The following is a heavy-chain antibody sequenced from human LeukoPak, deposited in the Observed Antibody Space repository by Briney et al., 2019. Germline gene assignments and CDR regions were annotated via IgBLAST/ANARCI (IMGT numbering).Heavy chain of an antibody. D-gene: IGHD6-6*01. J-gene: IGHJ3*02. V-gene: IGHV4-61*02. CDR2: IYTSGST. CDR3: ARDAAARDDAFDI. Sequence: SETLSLTCTVSGGSISSGSYYWSWIRQPAGKGLEWIGRIYTSGSTNYNPSLKSRVTISVDTSKNQFSLKLSSLTAADTAVYYCARDAAARDDAFDIWGQGTMVTVST. CDR1: GGSISSGSYY.